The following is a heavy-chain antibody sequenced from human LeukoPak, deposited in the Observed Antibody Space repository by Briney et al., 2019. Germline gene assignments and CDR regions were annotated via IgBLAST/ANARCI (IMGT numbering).Heavy chain of an antibody. D-gene: IGHD2-15*01. V-gene: IGHV4-39*07. CDR3: AREKNIVVVVAAYPLGAFDI. J-gene: IGHJ3*02. Sequence: SETLSLTCTVSGVSINSRTSYWVWIRQPPGKGLEWIGSTYFGGSTYYSPSLNSRVTISVDTSNNQLSLRLSSVTAADTAVYYCAREKNIVVVVAAYPLGAFDIWGQGTMVTVSS. CDR1: GVSINSRTSY. CDR2: TYFGGST.